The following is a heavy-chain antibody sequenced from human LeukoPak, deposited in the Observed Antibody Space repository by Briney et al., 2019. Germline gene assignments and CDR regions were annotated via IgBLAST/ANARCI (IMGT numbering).Heavy chain of an antibody. CDR3: ARGYGWSFRDSIDF. Sequence: GGSLRLSCAASGFTFSSYGMHWVRQAPGKGLEWVAFIRYDGSNKYYADSVKGRFTISRDNSKNTLYLQMNSLRAEDTAMYYCARGYGWSFRDSIDFWGQGTLVTVSS. J-gene: IGHJ4*02. D-gene: IGHD3-10*01. V-gene: IGHV3-30*02. CDR1: GFTFSSYG. CDR2: IRYDGSNK.